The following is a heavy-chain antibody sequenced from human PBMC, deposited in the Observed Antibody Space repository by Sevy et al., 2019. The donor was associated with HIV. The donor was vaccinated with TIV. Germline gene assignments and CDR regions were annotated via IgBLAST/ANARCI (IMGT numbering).Heavy chain of an antibody. D-gene: IGHD3-10*01. CDR3: ARGGSSGLAKYYFDY. CDR1: GYSISSGYY. V-gene: IGHV4-38-2*01. CDR2: IYHSGST. Sequence: SETLSLTCAVSGYSISSGYYWGWIRQPPGKGLEWIGSIYHSGSTYYNPSLKSRVTISVDTSKNQFSLKLSSVTAADTAVYYCARGGSSGLAKYYFDYWGQGTLVTVSS. J-gene: IGHJ4*02.